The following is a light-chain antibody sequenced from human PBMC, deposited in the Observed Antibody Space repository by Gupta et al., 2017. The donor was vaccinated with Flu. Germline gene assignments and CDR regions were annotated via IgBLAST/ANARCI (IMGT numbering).Light chain of an antibody. CDR3: QQSYSTPLT. J-gene: IGKJ4*01. Sequence: PSSLSASVGDRVTITCRASQSISSYLNWYQQKPGKAPKLLIYAASSLQSGVPSRFSGSGSGTDFTLTISRLQPEDFATYYCQQSYSTPLTFGGGTKVEIK. V-gene: IGKV1-39*01. CDR2: AAS. CDR1: QSISSY.